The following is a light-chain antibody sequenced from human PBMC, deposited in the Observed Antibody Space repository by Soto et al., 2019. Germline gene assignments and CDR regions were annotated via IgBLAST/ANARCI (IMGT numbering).Light chain of an antibody. CDR3: QQYNSYSQT. Sequence: IXMTQSPSTLSASVGDRVTITCRASQSISSWLAWYQQKPGKAPKLLIYDASSLESGVPSRFSGSGSGTEFTLTISSLQPDDFATYYCQQYNSYSQTFGQGTKVDIK. J-gene: IGKJ1*01. V-gene: IGKV1-5*01. CDR2: DAS. CDR1: QSISSW.